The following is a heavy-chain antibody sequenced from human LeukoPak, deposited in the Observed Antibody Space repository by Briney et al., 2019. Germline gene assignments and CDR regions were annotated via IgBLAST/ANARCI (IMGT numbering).Heavy chain of an antibody. CDR3: ARGDYDSSGHYFDY. V-gene: IGHV1-69*13. J-gene: IGHJ4*02. Sequence: GASVKVSCKASGGTFSSYAISWVRQAPGQGLEWMGGIIPIFGTANYAQKFQGRVTITADESTSTAYMELSSLRSEDTAVYYCARGDYDSSGHYFDYWGRGTLVTVSS. CDR1: GGTFSSYA. D-gene: IGHD3-22*01. CDR2: IIPIFGTA.